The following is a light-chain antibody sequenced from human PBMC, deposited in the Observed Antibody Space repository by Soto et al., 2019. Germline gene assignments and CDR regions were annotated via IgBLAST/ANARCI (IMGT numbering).Light chain of an antibody. J-gene: IGLJ1*01. CDR3: SSYTSSSTLGV. V-gene: IGLV2-14*01. Sequence: QSALTQPASMSGSPGQSITISCTGTSSDAGVYNYVSWYQQHPGKAPKLMIFDVSNRPSGVSNRFSGSKSGNTASLTISGVQAEDEADYYCSSYTSSSTLGVFGTGTKVTVL. CDR2: DVS. CDR1: SSDAGVYNY.